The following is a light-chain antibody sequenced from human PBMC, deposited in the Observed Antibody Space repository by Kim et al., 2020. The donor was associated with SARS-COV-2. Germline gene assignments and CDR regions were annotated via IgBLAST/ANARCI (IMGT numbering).Light chain of an antibody. V-gene: IGKV1-12*01. CDR2: AAS. CDR3: QQANSFPLT. J-gene: IGKJ4*01. Sequence: DIQMTQSPSSVAASVGDRVTITCRASQDITIWLAWYQQKPGKAPNLLIYAASNLQSGVPSRFSGSGSGTDFTLTISSLQPEDSATYYCQQANSFPLTFGGGTKVDIK. CDR1: QDITIW.